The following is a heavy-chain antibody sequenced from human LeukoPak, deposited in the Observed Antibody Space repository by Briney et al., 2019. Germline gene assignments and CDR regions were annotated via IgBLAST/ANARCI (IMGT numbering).Heavy chain of an antibody. V-gene: IGHV3-23*01. CDR2: ISGSGGST. CDR1: GFTFSSYA. CDR3: ARDDSEDIAVAGFDY. J-gene: IGHJ4*02. Sequence: GGSLRLSCAASGFTFSSYAMSWVRQAPGKGLEWVSAISGSGGSTYYADSVKGRFTISRDNSKNTLYLQMNSLRAEDTAVYYCARDDSEDIAVAGFDYWGQGTLVTVSS. D-gene: IGHD6-19*01.